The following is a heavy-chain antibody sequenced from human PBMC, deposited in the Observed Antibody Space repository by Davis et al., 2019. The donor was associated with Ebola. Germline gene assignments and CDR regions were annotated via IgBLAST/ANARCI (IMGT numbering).Heavy chain of an antibody. CDR2: ISGSGGST. Sequence: GESLKISCAASGFTFSSYAMSWVRQAPGKGLEWVSAISGSGGSTYYADSVKGRFTISRDNSKNTLYLQMNSLRAEDTAVYYCARPYMAFDIWGQGTMVTVSS. V-gene: IGHV3-23*01. CDR1: GFTFSSYA. J-gene: IGHJ3*02. D-gene: IGHD5-18*01. CDR3: ARPYMAFDI.